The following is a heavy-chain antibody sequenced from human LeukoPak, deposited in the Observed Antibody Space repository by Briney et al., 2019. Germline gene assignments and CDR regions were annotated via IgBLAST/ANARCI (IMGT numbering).Heavy chain of an antibody. Sequence: ASVKVSCKASGYTFTNYDINWVRQATGQGLEWMGYMNPNSGNTGYAQKFQDRVTITSDTFISTAYMELSSLRSEDTAVYYCARAGIPGYCTNVTCSNWLDPWGQGTLVTVSS. D-gene: IGHD2-8*01. CDR3: ARAGIPGYCTNVTCSNWLDP. CDR2: MNPNSGNT. V-gene: IGHV1-8*03. J-gene: IGHJ5*02. CDR1: GYTFTNYD.